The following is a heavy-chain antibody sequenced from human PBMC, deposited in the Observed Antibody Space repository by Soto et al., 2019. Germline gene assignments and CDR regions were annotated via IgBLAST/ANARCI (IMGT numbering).Heavy chain of an antibody. D-gene: IGHD1-26*01. J-gene: IGHJ5*01. CDR1: GGTFSSYA. V-gene: IGHV1-69*06. CDR2: IIPIFGAT. Sequence: QVQLVQSGAEVKKPGSSVKVSCKASGGTFSSYAITWVRQAPGQGLDWMGEIIPIFGATNFAQKFQCRVTITADKSTTTAYMELSSLTSEDTAVYYCARMGGSFLDSWGQGTLVTVSS. CDR3: ARMGGSFLDS.